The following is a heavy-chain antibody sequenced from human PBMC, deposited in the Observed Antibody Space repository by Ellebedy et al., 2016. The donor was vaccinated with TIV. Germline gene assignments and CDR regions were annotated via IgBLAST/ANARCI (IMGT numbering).Heavy chain of an antibody. CDR1: GGSISSYY. V-gene: IGHV4-59*01. Sequence: MPSETLSLTFTVSGGSISSYYWSWIRQPPGKGLEWIGYIYYSGSTNYNPSLKSRVTISVDTSKNQFSLKLSSVTAADTAVYYCARGTLNYGIDYWGQGTLVTVSS. J-gene: IGHJ4*02. D-gene: IGHD4-17*01. CDR3: ARGTLNYGIDY. CDR2: IYYSGST.